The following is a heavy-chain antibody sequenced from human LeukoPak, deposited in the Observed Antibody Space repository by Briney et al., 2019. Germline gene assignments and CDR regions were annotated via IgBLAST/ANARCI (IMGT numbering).Heavy chain of an antibody. V-gene: IGHV4-34*01. Sequence: SETLSLTCAVYAGSFSGYYWSWIRQPPGKGLEWIGEINHSGSTNYNPSLKSRVTISVDTSKNQFSLKLSSVTAADTAVYYCARGLNYDYYYYYGMDVWGQGTTVTVSS. J-gene: IGHJ6*02. CDR2: INHSGST. CDR3: ARGLNYDYYYYYGMDV. D-gene: IGHD5-24*01. CDR1: AGSFSGYY.